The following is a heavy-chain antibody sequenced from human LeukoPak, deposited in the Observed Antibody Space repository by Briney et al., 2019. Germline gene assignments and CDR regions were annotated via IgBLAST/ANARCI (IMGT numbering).Heavy chain of an antibody. CDR3: AKSGGYGLIDY. CDR2: MYHSGST. CDR1: GYSISSGYY. V-gene: IGHV4-38-2*02. D-gene: IGHD1-26*01. Sequence: SETLSLTCTVSGYSISSGYYWGWIRQPPGKGLEWIGSMYHSGSTNYNPSLKSRVTISIDTSKNQFSLRLNSVTAADTAMYYCAKSGGYGLIDYWGQGTRVTVSS. J-gene: IGHJ4*02.